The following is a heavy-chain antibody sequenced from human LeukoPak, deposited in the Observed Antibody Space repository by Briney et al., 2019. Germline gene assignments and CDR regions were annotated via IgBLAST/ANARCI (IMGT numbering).Heavy chain of an antibody. Sequence: ASVKVSCKASGYTFTSYDINWVRQATGQGLEWMGWMNPNSGNTGYAQKFQGRVTMTRNTSISTAYMELSSLRSEDTAVYYCARVRVRARTRYYYYYMDVWGKGTTVTVSS. CDR2: MNPNSGNT. J-gene: IGHJ6*03. CDR1: GYTFTSYD. CDR3: ARVRVRARTRYYYYYMDV. V-gene: IGHV1-8*01. D-gene: IGHD3-3*01.